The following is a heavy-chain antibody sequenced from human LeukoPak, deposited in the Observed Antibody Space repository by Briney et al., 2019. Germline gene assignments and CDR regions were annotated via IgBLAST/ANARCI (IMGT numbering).Heavy chain of an antibody. CDR3: ARATFADY. CDR2: IYYSGST. D-gene: IGHD2/OR15-2a*01. Sequence: PSETLSLTCTVSGGSISSHYWSWIRQPPGKGQEWIGYIYYSGSTNYNPSLKSRVTISVDTSKNQFSLKLSSVTAADTAVYYCARATFADYWGQGTLVTVSS. J-gene: IGHJ4*02. V-gene: IGHV4-59*11. CDR1: GGSISSHY.